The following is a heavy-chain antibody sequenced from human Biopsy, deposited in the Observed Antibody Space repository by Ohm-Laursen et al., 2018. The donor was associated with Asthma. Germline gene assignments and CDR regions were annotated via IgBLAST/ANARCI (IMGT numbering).Heavy chain of an antibody. D-gene: IGHD2-2*01. V-gene: IGHV3-30*03. J-gene: IGHJ6*02. CDR2: ISYDGSNK. Sequence: RSLRLSCSASGFTLTTYAIHWVRQAPGKGLEWVAVISYDGSNKYYADSVKGRFTISRDNSKNTLYLQMNSLRAEDTAVYYCARDGADCSSTSCYGGDYYYYYGMDVWGQGTTVTVSS. CDR1: GFTLTTYA. CDR3: ARDGADCSSTSCYGGDYYYYYGMDV.